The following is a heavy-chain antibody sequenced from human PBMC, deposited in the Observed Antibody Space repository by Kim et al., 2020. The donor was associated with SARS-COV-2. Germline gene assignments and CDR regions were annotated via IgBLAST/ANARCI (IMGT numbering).Heavy chain of an antibody. CDR2: ISDNGGTT. V-gene: IGHV3-23*01. D-gene: IGHD3-10*01. J-gene: IGHJ4*02. Sequence: GGSLRLSCAASGFTFSSHAMTWVRQAPGMGLEWVSTISDNGGTTYYADSVKGRFTISRDHSKNTLYLQMNSLRAEDTAIYYCAVYYSGSGSYYRSIYYWGQGTLDTVS. CDR3: AVYYSGSGSYYRSIYY. CDR1: GFTFSSHA.